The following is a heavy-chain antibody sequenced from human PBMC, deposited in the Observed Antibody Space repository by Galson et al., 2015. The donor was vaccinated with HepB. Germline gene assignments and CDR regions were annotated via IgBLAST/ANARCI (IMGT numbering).Heavy chain of an antibody. D-gene: IGHD2/OR15-2a*01. CDR1: GFTFSSHW. CDR2: MNQDGSLK. Sequence: SLRLSCAASGFTFSSHWMGWVRQAPGKGLEWVANMNQDGSLKQYVDSVKGRFSISRDNTDNSLYLQMNSLKDEDTAIYYCADAIVDSGPRTLVTASS. V-gene: IGHV3-7*03. J-gene: IGHJ4*02. CDR3: ADAIVD.